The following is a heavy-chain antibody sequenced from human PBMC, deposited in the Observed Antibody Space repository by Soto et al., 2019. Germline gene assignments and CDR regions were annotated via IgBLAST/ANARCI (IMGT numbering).Heavy chain of an antibody. CDR1: GGSISGYY. CDR2: MYNTGST. J-gene: IGHJ6*02. D-gene: IGHD2-21*02. CDR3: ARDLWGYCGTDCYPLDV. Sequence: SETLSLTCTVSGGSISGYYWSWIRRPPGKGLEWIGYMYNTGSTVYNPSFKSRVTISVDTSKNQFSLKLNSVTAADTAVYYCARDLWGYCGTDCYPLDVWGQGTTVTVSS. V-gene: IGHV4-59*01.